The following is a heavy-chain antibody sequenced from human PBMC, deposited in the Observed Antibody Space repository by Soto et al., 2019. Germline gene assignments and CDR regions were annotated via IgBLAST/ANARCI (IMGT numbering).Heavy chain of an antibody. CDR2: IYYSGST. CDR1: GGSISGYY. V-gene: IGHV4-59*08. J-gene: IGHJ4*02. CDR3: ARLAPAGYYLDS. Sequence: ETLSLTCTVSGGSISGYYWSWIRQPPGKGLEWIGDIYYSGSTNYNPSLKSRVTISVDTPKNQFSLKLTSVTAADMAVYYCARLAPAGYYLDSWGQGTLLTVSS. D-gene: IGHD2-21*01.